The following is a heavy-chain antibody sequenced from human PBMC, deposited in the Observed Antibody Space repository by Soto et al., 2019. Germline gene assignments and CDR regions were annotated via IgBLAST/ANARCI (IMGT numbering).Heavy chain of an antibody. CDR2: MSSDGSKI. Sequence: QVQLVESGGGAVQPGESLRLSCVASGFDFTYYAMHWVRQAPGKGLESVAVMSSDGSKIHHTDSVKGRFTISRDNSKKTLYLQMNSLRQEDTAVYFCAKDEGVGGTLGLFDYWGQGTLVSVSS. CDR1: GFDFTYYA. V-gene: IGHV3-30*18. J-gene: IGHJ4*02. D-gene: IGHD1-26*01. CDR3: AKDEGVGGTLGLFDY.